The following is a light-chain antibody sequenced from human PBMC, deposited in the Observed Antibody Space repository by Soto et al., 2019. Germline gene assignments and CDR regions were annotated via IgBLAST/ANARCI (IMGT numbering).Light chain of an antibody. J-gene: IGKJ4*01. V-gene: IGKV1-27*01. CDR3: QKYDSVPLT. CDR2: AAS. CDR1: QGINNF. Sequence: DIQMTQSPSSLSASVGDRVTITCRASQGINNFVAWYQQKPGEVPKLLIYAASTLQSGVPSRFSGSGFGTDFGLTLSSLEPEDVATYYCQKYDSVPLTFGGGTRVEIK.